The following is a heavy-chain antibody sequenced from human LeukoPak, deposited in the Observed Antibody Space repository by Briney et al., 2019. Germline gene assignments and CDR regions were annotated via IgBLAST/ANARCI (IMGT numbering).Heavy chain of an antibody. J-gene: IGHJ4*02. CDR3: ARSPQWDIVVVPAAIGVDY. CDR2: ISPYNGNT. Sequence: ASVKVSCKASGYTFTSYYMRWVRQAPGQGLEWLGWISPYNGNTYYAQKFQGRVTMTTDTSTSTVYMDLRSLRSDDTAVYYCARSPQWDIVVVPAAIGVDYWGQGTLVTVSS. D-gene: IGHD2-2*01. V-gene: IGHV1-18*04. CDR1: GYTFTSYY.